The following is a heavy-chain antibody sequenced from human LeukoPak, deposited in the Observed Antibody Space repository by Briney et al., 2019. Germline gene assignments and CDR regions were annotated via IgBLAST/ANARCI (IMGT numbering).Heavy chain of an antibody. CDR3: ARGTGYTTEALGY. D-gene: IGHD4-17*01. Sequence: GGSLRLSCAASGFTFSRYWMHWVRHGPGKGLVWVSRINTDGSRTTYADSVKGRFTITRDNAKNTLYLQMNSLRAEDTAVYYCARGTGYTTEALGYWGQGTLVTVSS. J-gene: IGHJ4*02. V-gene: IGHV3-74*01. CDR1: GFTFSRYW. CDR2: INTDGSRT.